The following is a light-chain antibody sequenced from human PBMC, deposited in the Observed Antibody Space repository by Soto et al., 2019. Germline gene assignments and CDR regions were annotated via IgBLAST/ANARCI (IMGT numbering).Light chain of an antibody. V-gene: IGKV3-20*01. CDR1: QSVSSSY. CDR2: GAS. J-gene: IGKJ1*01. CDR3: QQYGSSPPT. Sequence: EIVLTQSPGTLSLSPGERATLSCRASQSVSSSYLAWYQQKPGQGPRLLIYGASSRATGTPDRFSGSGSGTDFTLTINRLEPEEFALYYCQQYGSSPPTFGQGTKVDIK.